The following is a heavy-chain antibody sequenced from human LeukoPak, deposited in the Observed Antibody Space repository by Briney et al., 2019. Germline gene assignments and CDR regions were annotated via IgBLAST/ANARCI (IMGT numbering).Heavy chain of an antibody. J-gene: IGHJ6*02. CDR2: INQDASVK. Sequence: TGGSLRLSCAAPGFTFGSYWMTWVRQTPGKGLEWVANINQDASVKQYLDSVKGRFTISRDNAKNSLYLQMNSLRAEDTAVYYCASSPGYSSSWKPYYYGMDVWGQGTTVTVSS. D-gene: IGHD6-13*01. V-gene: IGHV3-7*01. CDR3: ASSPGYSSSWKPYYYGMDV. CDR1: GFTFGSYW.